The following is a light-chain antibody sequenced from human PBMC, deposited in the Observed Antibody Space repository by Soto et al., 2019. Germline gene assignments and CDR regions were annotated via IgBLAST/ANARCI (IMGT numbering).Light chain of an antibody. J-gene: IGKJ5*01. CDR3: QQSYSTPIT. V-gene: IGKV1-39*01. Sequence: DIQMTQYPSSLSASVGDRVTITCRASQSISSYLNWYQQKPGKAPKLLIYAASSLQSGVPSRFSGSGSGTDFTLTISSLQPEDFATYYCQQSYSTPITFGQGRRLEIK. CDR2: AAS. CDR1: QSISSY.